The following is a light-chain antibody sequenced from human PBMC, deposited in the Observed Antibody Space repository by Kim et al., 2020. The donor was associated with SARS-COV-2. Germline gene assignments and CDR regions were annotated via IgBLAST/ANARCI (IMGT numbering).Light chain of an antibody. J-gene: IGLJ1*01. Sequence: QAFTISCTGTSSDVGSYNYVSWYQQHPGKAPKLMIYAVSNRPSGVSNRFSGSKSGNTASLTISGLQAEDEADYYCSSYTRSSTNYVFGTGTKVTVL. CDR3: SSYTRSSTNYV. CDR2: AVS. V-gene: IGLV2-14*03. CDR1: SSDVGSYNY.